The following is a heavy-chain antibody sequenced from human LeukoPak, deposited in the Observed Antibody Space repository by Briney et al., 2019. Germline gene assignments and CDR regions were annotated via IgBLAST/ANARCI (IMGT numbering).Heavy chain of an antibody. D-gene: IGHD3-10*01. J-gene: IGHJ4*02. CDR2: IKSKTDGETT. Sequence: GGSLRLSCVDSGFTFTNAWMSWVRQAPGKGLEWIGRIKSKTDGETTNYAEPVRGRFTISRDDSKSAVYLQMNSLKIEDSAVYYCTTDLGTYYHGSQRLIPIDYWGQGTLVTVSS. CDR3: TTDLGTYYHGSQRLIPIDY. V-gene: IGHV3-15*01. CDR1: GFTFTNAW.